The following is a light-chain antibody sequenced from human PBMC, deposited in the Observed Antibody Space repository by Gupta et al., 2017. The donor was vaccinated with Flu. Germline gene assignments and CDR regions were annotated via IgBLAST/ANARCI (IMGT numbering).Light chain of an antibody. CDR2: EVI. CDR3: SSYAGSNYYV. V-gene: IGLV2-8*01. J-gene: IGLJ1*01. Sequence: QSALTQPPSASGSPGQSVTISCTGTNSDVGGYNYVSWYQQHPGKAPKVMIYEVIKRPAGAPDRFSGSKAGNTASLTVSGLQAEDEADYYCSSYAGSNYYVFGTGTKVTVL. CDR1: NSDVGGYNY.